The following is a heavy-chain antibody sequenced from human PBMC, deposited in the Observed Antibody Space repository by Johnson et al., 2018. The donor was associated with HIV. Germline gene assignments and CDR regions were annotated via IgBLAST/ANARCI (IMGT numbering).Heavy chain of an antibody. D-gene: IGHD5-24*01. CDR2: ISYDGSNK. Sequence: QVQLVESGGGVVQPGRSLRLACVASGFTFSGYGMHWVRQAPGKGLEWLAVISYDGSNKDYADSVKGRFTISRDNSKNTLYLQMNSLRAEDTAVYYCARDEPYNLNAFDIWGQGTMVTVSS. V-gene: IGHV3-30*03. J-gene: IGHJ3*02. CDR1: GFTFSGYG. CDR3: ARDEPYNLNAFDI.